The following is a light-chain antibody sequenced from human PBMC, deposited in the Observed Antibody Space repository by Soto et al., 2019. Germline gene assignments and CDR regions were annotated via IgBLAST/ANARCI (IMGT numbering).Light chain of an antibody. CDR1: QSVSSSH. Sequence: EKVLMQSPGTLSLSPGERATLSCRASQSVSSSHLAWYQHKPGQAPRLLIYAASSRATGSPDRFSGGGSGTDFTLTISRLEPEDFALYYCQQYATSPRTFGGGTKAAIK. CDR3: QQYATSPRT. CDR2: AAS. J-gene: IGKJ4*01. V-gene: IGKV3-20*01.